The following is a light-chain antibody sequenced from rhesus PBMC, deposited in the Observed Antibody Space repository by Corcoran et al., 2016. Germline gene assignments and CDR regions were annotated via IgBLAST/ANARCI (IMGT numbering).Light chain of an antibody. V-gene: IGLV2-32*02. Sequence: QAALTRPRSVSGSPGQSVTISCTGPSSDIGGYNYVSWYQQHPGTAPKLMIYEVSKRPSGVSDRFSGSKSGNTASLTISGLQAEDEADYYCSSYAGSNTFVFGSGTKLTVL. CDR1: SSDIGGYNY. CDR3: SSYAGSNTFV. CDR2: EVS. J-gene: IGLJ6*01.